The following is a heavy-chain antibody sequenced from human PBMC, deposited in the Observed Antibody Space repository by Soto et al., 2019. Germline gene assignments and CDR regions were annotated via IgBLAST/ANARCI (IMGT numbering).Heavy chain of an antibody. J-gene: IGHJ6*02. Sequence: LRLSCAASGFTFSSYSMNWVRQATGKGLEWGSYISSSSSTIYYADSVKGRFTISRDNAKNSLYLQMNSLRDEDTAVYYWARPENRRSSYGMAVWGQGTTVPVS. CDR3: ARPENRRSSYGMAV. CDR2: ISSSSSTI. CDR1: GFTFSSYS. D-gene: IGHD6-6*01. V-gene: IGHV3-48*02.